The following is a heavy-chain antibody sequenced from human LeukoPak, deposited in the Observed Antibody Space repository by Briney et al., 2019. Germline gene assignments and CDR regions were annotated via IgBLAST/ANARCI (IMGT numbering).Heavy chain of an antibody. CDR2: ISDSDGNT. V-gene: IGHV3-23*01. Sequence: PGGSLRLSCAASGFTFSSYAMSWVRQAPGKGLEWVSAISDSDGNTYYADSVKGRFTISRDNSKNTLYLQMNSLRAEDTAVYYCTRGGNRGIAAANTEYFDYWGQGTLVTVSS. CDR3: TRGGNRGIAAANTEYFDY. J-gene: IGHJ4*02. CDR1: GFTFSSYA. D-gene: IGHD6-13*01.